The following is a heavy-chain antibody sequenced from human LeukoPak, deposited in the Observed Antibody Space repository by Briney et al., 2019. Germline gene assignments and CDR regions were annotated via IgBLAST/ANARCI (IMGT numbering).Heavy chain of an antibody. J-gene: IGHJ6*03. D-gene: IGHD3-22*01. V-gene: IGHV3-74*01. CDR1: GFTFRSYW. CDR3: AREGDYYDSSGYYSYYYYYMDV. Sequence: GGSLRLSCEASGFTFRSYWMHWVRQAPGKGLVWVSRINGDGSSTSYADSVKGRFTISRDNAKNTLYLQMNSLRAEDTAVYYCAREGDYYDSSGYYSYYYYYMDVWGKGTTVTVSS. CDR2: INGDGSST.